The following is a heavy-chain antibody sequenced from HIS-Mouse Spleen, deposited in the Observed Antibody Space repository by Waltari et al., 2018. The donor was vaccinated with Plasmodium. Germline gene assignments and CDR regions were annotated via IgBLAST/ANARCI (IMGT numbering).Heavy chain of an antibody. V-gene: IGHV4-34*01. CDR2: INHSGST. J-gene: IGHJ5*02. Sequence: QVQLQQWGAGLLKPSETLSLTCPVYGRSFSRYSWSRNRPPPGTGLEWIGEINHSGSTNYNPSLKSRVTISVDTAKNQFSLKLSSVTAADTAVYYCARGERITMVRGGFDPWGQGTLVTVSS. D-gene: IGHD3-10*01. CDR1: GRSFSRYS. CDR3: ARGERITMVRGGFDP.